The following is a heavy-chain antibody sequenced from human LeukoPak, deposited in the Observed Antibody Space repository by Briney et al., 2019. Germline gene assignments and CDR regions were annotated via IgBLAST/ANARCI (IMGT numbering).Heavy chain of an antibody. CDR3: ARESASWDTPDY. CDR2: INPSGGST. D-gene: IGHD2-15*01. V-gene: IGHV1-46*01. J-gene: IGHJ4*02. CDR1: GYTFTGYY. Sequence: GASVKVSCKASGYTFTGYYMHWVRQAPGQGLEWMGIINPSGGSTSYAQKFQGRVTMTRDTSTSTVYMELSSLRSEDTAVYYCARESASWDTPDYWGQGTLVTVSS.